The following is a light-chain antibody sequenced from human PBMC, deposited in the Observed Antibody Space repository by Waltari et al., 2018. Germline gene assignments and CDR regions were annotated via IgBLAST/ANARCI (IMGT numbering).Light chain of an antibody. CDR1: QSISSY. V-gene: IGKV3-11*01. Sequence: VLLTQSLDIVSLSPGARATLSCRASQSISSYLAWYQQRPQQAPRLLMYGASTRAAGIPDRFSGSGSGTEFTLTISSLDPDDFGLYYCQTYNSSPYTFGQGTKLEVK. CDR3: QTYNSSPYT. CDR2: GAS. J-gene: IGKJ2*01.